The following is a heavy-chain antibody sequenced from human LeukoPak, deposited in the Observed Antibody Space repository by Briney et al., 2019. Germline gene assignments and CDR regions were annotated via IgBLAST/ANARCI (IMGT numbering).Heavy chain of an antibody. D-gene: IGHD4-17*01. V-gene: IGHV3-48*01. CDR1: GFTFSSYS. CDR3: ASEGYGDYGDY. Sequence: PGGSLRLSCAASGFTFSSYSMNWVRQAPGKGLEWVSYISSSSSTIYYADSEKGRFTISRDNAKNSLYLQMNSLRAEDTAVYYCASEGYGDYGDYWGQGTLVTVSS. J-gene: IGHJ4*02. CDR2: ISSSSSTI.